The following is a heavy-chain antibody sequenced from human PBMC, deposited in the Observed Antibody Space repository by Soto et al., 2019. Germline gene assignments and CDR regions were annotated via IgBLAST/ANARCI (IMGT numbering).Heavy chain of an antibody. Sequence: GGSLRLSCAASGFTVSSKYMSWVRQAPGKGLEWVSAISGSGGSTYYADSVKGRFTISRDNSKNTLYLQMNSLRAEDTAVYYCANEAYYDILTGYSEHDYWGQGTLVTVSS. D-gene: IGHD3-9*01. CDR2: ISGSGGST. CDR1: GFTVSSKY. CDR3: ANEAYYDILTGYSEHDY. V-gene: IGHV3-23*01. J-gene: IGHJ4*02.